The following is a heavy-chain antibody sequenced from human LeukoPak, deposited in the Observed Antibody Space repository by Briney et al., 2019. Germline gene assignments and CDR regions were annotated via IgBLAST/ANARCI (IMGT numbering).Heavy chain of an antibody. V-gene: IGHV1-69*04. Sequence: WASVKVSCKASGGTFSSYAISWVRQAPGQGLEWMGRIIPILGIANYAQKFQGRVTITADESTSTAYMELSSLRSEDTAVYYCARDRDTVWNSSGYYDPFDYWGQGTLVTVSS. D-gene: IGHD3-22*01. J-gene: IGHJ4*02. CDR1: GGTFSSYA. CDR2: IIPILGIA. CDR3: ARDRDTVWNSSGYYDPFDY.